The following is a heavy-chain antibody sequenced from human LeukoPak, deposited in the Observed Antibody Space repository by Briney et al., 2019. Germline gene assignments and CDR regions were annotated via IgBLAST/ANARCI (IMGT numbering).Heavy chain of an antibody. CDR1: GGTFSSYA. V-gene: IGHV1-69*13. D-gene: IGHD1-26*01. CDR2: IIPIFGTA. CDR3: ARESPSGSYSYYFDY. Sequence: SVKVSCTASGGTFSSYAISWVRQAPGQGLEWMGGIIPIFGTANYAQKFQGRVTITADESTSTAYMELSSLRSEDTAVYYCARESPSGSYSYYFDYWGQGTLVTVSS. J-gene: IGHJ4*02.